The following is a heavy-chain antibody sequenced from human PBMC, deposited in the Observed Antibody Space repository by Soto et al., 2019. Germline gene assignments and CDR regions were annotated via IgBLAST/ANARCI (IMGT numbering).Heavy chain of an antibody. Sequence: ASVKVSCKASGYPFSDNQIHWLRRAPGQGLEWMGRINPKSDDTNYAQKFQGRVTMTRDTSIDTAYLELTGLTSDDTATYYCASSRRYYGSVFRYYGMDVWGQGTTVTVSS. V-gene: IGHV1-2*02. J-gene: IGHJ6*02. D-gene: IGHD3-10*01. CDR2: INPKSDDT. CDR1: GYPFSDNQ. CDR3: ASSRRYYGSVFRYYGMDV.